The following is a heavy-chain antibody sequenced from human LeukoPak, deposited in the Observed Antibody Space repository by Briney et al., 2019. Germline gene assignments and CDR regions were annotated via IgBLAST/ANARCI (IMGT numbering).Heavy chain of an antibody. Sequence: GGSLRLSCAASGFMFSSYGMRWVRQAPGKGLEWVAVISYDGSNKYYVDSVKGRFTISRDNSKNTLYLQMNSLRAEDTAVYYCAKGRGYSGYAADYFQDWGQGTLVTVSS. V-gene: IGHV3-30*18. CDR3: AKGRGYSGYAADYFQD. CDR2: ISYDGSNK. D-gene: IGHD2-15*01. CDR1: GFMFSSYG. J-gene: IGHJ1*01.